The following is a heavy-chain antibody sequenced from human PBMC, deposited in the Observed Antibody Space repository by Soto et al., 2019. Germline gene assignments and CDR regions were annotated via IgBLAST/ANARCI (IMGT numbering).Heavy chain of an antibody. D-gene: IGHD3-22*01. V-gene: IGHV4-39*01. J-gene: IGHJ5*02. Sequence: LSLPFTVSGDSISSSNYYWGWIRQPPGKGLEWIGTIFYNLDTYYNPSLKSRLSISIDTSKNRFSLKLRSVTAADTAVYYCARQVDSSGYFYEFDPWGQGTLVTVSS. CDR2: IFYNLDT. CDR3: ARQVDSSGYFYEFDP. CDR1: GDSISSSNYY.